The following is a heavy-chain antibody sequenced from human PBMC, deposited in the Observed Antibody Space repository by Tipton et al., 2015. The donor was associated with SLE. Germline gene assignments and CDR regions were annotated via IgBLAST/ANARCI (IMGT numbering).Heavy chain of an antibody. CDR3: TTGYGDNDWYFDL. V-gene: IGHV3-49*04. J-gene: IGHJ2*01. Sequence: SLRLSCIASGFTFGDYDMTWVRQAPGKGLEWVGFIGHKAYGGTTEYAASVKGRFTISRDDSKSIAYLQMNSLKTEDTAVYYCTTGYGDNDWYFDLWGRGTLVTVSS. CDR1: GFTFGDYD. D-gene: IGHD4-17*01. CDR2: IGHKAYGGTT.